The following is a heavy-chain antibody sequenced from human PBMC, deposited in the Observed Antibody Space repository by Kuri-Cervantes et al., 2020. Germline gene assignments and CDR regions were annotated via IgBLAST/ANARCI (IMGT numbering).Heavy chain of an antibody. CDR1: GFTFSSFG. D-gene: IGHD6-13*01. J-gene: IGHJ4*02. V-gene: IGHV3-NL1*01. CDR3: ARAARAGHVDY. Sequence: GGSLRLSCAASGFTFSSFGMHWVRQAPGRGLEWVAVIFSGGFGGTTYYADSVKGRFIFSRDESKSTLYLKMNSLRAEDTAVYYRARAARAGHVDYWGQGTLVTVSS. CDR2: IFSGGFGGTT.